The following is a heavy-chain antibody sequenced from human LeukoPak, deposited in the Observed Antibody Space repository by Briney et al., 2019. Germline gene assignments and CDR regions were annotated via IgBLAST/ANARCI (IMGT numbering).Heavy chain of an antibody. CDR2: ISGRVGST. V-gene: IGHV3-23*01. D-gene: IGHD6-19*01. J-gene: IGHJ4*02. Sequence: GLXXXXXISGRVGSTYYADSVKGRFTISRDNSKNTLYLQMNSLRAEDTAVYYCAKDGREQWLVPGIYYFDYWGQGTLVTVSS. CDR3: AKDGREQWLVPGIYYFDY.